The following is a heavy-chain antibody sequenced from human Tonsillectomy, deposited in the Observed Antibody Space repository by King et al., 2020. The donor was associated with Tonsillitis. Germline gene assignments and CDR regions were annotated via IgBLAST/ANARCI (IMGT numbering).Heavy chain of an antibody. D-gene: IGHD3-3*01. CDR2: SMPISDTA. V-gene: IGHV1-69*01. Sequence: QLVQSGAEVKKPGSSVKVSCKASGGTFSSYAISWVRQAPGQGLEWIGGSMPISDTANYAQRFQGRVTITADESTGTAYMELSSLRFDDTAVYYCAWDFWKSNGDFYYYGMDVWGQGTTVTVSS. CDR1: GGTFSSYA. CDR3: AWDFWKSNGDFYYYGMDV. J-gene: IGHJ6*02.